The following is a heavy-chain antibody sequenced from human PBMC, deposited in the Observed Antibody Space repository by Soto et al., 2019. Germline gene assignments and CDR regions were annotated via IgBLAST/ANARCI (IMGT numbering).Heavy chain of an antibody. CDR1: GFSFSSYG. Sequence: QVQLVEAGGGVGQPGRSLRLACTAAGFSFSSYGLHWVRQAPGKGLEWVAVIAYDGNNKYYADSVKGRFTISRDKSKNTLYLQTNSLRAEDTAVYYCAKDKSLYYYGMDVWGRGTTVTVSS. V-gene: IGHV3-30*18. CDR3: AKDKSLYYYGMDV. CDR2: IAYDGNNK. J-gene: IGHJ6*02.